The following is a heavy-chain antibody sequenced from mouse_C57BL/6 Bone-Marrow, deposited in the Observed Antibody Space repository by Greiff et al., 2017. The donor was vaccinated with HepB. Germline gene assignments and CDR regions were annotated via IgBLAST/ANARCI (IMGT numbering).Heavy chain of an antibody. CDR2: IDPEDGET. CDR1: GFNIKDYY. Sequence: EVQLQQSGAELVKPGASVKLSCTASGFNIKDYYMHWVKQRTEQGLEWIGRIDPEDGETKYAQKFKGKATITADTSSNTAYLQLSSLTAEDTAVYYCARSYTRDYWGQGTTLTVSS. D-gene: IGHD1-1*01. CDR3: ARSYTRDY. J-gene: IGHJ2*01. V-gene: IGHV14-2*01.